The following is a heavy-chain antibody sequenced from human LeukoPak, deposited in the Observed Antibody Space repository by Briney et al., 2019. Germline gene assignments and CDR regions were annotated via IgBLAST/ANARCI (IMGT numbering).Heavy chain of an antibody. CDR1: GYTLTDYY. V-gene: IGHV1-2*02. CDR3: ASYRRYDSSGDQGGY. CDR2: ITPSSGGT. D-gene: IGHD3-22*01. J-gene: IGHJ4*02. Sequence: ASVKVSCKASGYTLTDYYIHWVRQAPGQGLEWMGWITPSSGGTIYAKKFQGRVTMTRDTSISTAYMGLSRLRSDDTAVYYCASYRRYDSSGDQGGYWGQGTLVTVSS.